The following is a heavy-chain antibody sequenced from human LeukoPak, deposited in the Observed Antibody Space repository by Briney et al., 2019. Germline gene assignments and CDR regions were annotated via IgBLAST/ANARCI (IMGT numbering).Heavy chain of an antibody. D-gene: IGHD2-2*01. CDR3: ARDLSPPYCTSTTCSDPGY. CDR1: GFTFSNYY. CDR2: ISSSGSTI. V-gene: IGHV3-11*01. Sequence: PGGSLRLSCAASGFTFSNYYMNWIRQAPGKGLEWVSYISSSGSTIYYADSVKGRFTISRDNAENSLYLQMNRLRPEDTAVYYCARDLSPPYCTSTTCSDPGYWGQGTLVTVSS. J-gene: IGHJ4*02.